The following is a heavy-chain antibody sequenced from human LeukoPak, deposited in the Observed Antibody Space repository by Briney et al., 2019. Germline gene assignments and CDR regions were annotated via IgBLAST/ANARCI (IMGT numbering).Heavy chain of an antibody. CDR2: INPNSGGT. D-gene: IGHD5-12*01. Sequence: ASVKFSCKASGHTFTGYYMHWVRQAPGQGCEWMGLINPNSGGTKYAQKFQGRVTTTRDTSISTAYMELSRLRSDDTAVYYCARGYSGYLDYWGQGTLVTVAS. J-gene: IGHJ4*02. CDR1: GHTFTGYY. V-gene: IGHV1-2*02. CDR3: ARGYSGYLDY.